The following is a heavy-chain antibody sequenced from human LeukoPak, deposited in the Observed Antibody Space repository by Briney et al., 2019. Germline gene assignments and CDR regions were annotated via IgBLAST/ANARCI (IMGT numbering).Heavy chain of an antibody. CDR1: GYTFTSYF. CDR3: ARDQSFYDAGDQRFDY. J-gene: IGHJ4*02. D-gene: IGHD2/OR15-2a*01. V-gene: IGHV1-46*01. Sequence: GASVKVSCKASGYTFTSYFMHWVRQAPGQGLDWMGIINPSGGSTSYAQKFQGRVTMTRDTSISTAYMELSSLISDDTAVYYCARDQSFYDAGDQRFDYWGQGTLVTVSS. CDR2: INPSGGST.